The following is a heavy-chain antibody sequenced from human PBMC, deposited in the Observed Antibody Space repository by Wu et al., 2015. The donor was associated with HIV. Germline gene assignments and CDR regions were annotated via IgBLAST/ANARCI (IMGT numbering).Heavy chain of an antibody. Sequence: QVQLVQSGAEVKKPGSSVKVSCKASGGSFSRSGISWVRQAPGKGFEWMGRIIPNHGGANYAQKFQGRVTITADESTSTAYMELSSLRSEDTAVYYCAREPIAAGREYWGQGTLVTVSS. CDR3: AREPIAAGREY. J-gene: IGHJ4*02. CDR2: IIPNHGGA. V-gene: IGHV1-69*11. D-gene: IGHD6-13*01. CDR1: GGSFSRSG.